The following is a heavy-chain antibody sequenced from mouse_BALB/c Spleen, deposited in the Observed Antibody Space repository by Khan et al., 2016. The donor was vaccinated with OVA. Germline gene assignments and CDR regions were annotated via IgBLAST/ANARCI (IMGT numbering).Heavy chain of an antibody. Sequence: EVQLVESGGGLVKPGGSLKLSCAASGFTFSDYYMYWVRPTPEKRLEWVATISDGGSYTYFPDSVEGRFTISRDAATNNRSLQLISLKSEDTAIFYCTRGGYGAFGYWGQGTLVTVSA. CDR2: ISDGGSYT. CDR3: TRGGYGAFGY. CDR1: GFTFSDYY. D-gene: IGHD2-14*01. V-gene: IGHV5-4*02. J-gene: IGHJ3*01.